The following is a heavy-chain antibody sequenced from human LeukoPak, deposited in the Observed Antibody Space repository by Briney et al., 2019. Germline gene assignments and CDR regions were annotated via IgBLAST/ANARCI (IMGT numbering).Heavy chain of an antibody. D-gene: IGHD1-26*01. V-gene: IGHV3-74*01. J-gene: IGHJ4*02. Sequence: GGSLRLSCAASGFTLSRNWMHWVRQGPGKGLVWVSRINSDGSSTTYADSVRGRFTISRDNAKNTLYLQMNSLRGEDTAVYYCARVSVVGAPFDYWGQGTLVTVSS. CDR1: GFTLSRNW. CDR3: ARVSVVGAPFDY. CDR2: INSDGSST.